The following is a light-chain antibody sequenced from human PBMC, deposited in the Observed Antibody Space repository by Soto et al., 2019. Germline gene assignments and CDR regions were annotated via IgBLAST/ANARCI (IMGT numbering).Light chain of an antibody. CDR2: GAS. Sequence: EIVFTQSPGTLSLSQGEGATLSCRASQSVSTNFFAWYQQKPGQAPRLLIYGASTRATGIPDRFSGSGSGTDFTLTISRLEPEDFAVYYCQQYGRTSWTFGQGTKV. V-gene: IGKV3-20*01. CDR1: QSVSTNF. CDR3: QQYGRTSWT. J-gene: IGKJ1*01.